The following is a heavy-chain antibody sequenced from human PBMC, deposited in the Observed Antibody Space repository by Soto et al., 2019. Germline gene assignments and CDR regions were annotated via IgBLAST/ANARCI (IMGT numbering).Heavy chain of an antibody. D-gene: IGHD6-13*01. V-gene: IGHV3-49*03. J-gene: IGHJ3*02. CDR2: IRSKAYGGTT. CDR3: TRALRSQQLVRGHDAFDI. Sequence: EVQLVESGGGLVQPGRSLRLSCTASGFTFGDYAMSWFRQAPGKGPEWVGFIRSKAYGGTTEYAASVKGRFTISRDDSKSIAYLQMNSLKTEDTAVYYCTRALRSQQLVRGHDAFDIWGQGTMVTVSS. CDR1: GFTFGDYA.